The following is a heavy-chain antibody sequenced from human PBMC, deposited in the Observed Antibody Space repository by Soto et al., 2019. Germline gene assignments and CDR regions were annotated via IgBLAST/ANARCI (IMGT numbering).Heavy chain of an antibody. CDR2: IYYTGST. CDR3: ARPPPSTGTSWGAWFDP. D-gene: IGHD1-1*01. Sequence: QVQLQESGPGLVKPSETLSLTCTVSGGSISSYYWSWIRQPPGKGLEWIGYIYYTGSTNYNPSLKSRPTNSVSTSNNQFPLKPASVTAADTAVDYRARPPPSTGTSWGAWFDPWGHGTQVTVSS. J-gene: IGHJ5*02. CDR1: GGSISSYY. V-gene: IGHV4-59*08.